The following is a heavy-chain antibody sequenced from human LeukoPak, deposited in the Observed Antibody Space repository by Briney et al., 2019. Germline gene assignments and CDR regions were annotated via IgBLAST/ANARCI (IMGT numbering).Heavy chain of an antibody. CDR2: IDPSDSET. J-gene: IGHJ4*02. D-gene: IGHD5-18*01. V-gene: IGHV5-51*01. CDR1: GYSLTSYW. Sequence: GESLKISCKASGYSLTSYWIGWVRQMPGKGLEWMGIIDPSDSETRYTSSFQGQVTISVDKSLTTADLQWNSLKASDTAMYYCARQTAMGRSGDYWGQGTLVTVSS. CDR3: ARQTAMGRSGDY.